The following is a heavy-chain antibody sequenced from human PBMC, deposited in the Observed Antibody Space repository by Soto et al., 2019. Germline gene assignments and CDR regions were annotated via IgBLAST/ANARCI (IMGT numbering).Heavy chain of an antibody. CDR2: VSYDGTTK. CDR1: GFIFSSFG. J-gene: IGHJ6*02. V-gene: IGHV3-30*03. D-gene: IGHD6-6*01. CDR3: ARSTSSTLNYYYGMDV. Sequence: GGSLRLSCAASGFIFSSFGMHWVRQAPGKGLEWVAVVSYDGTTKLYTDSVKGRFTIARDNSKNILYLQMNSLTIEDTAVFYCARSTSSTLNYYYGMDVWGQGTTVTGSS.